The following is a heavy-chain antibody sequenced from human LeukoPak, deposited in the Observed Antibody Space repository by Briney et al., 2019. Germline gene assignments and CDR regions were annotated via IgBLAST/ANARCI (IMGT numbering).Heavy chain of an antibody. V-gene: IGHV3-21*01. CDR2: ISSSSSYI. J-gene: IGHJ4*02. D-gene: IGHD1-26*01. Sequence: GGSLRLSCAASGFTFSRYSMNWVRQAPGKGLEWVSSISSSSSYIYYADSVKGRFTISRDNAKNSLYLQMNSLRAEDTAVYYCARDLSGSYYVFDYWGQGTLVTVSS. CDR1: GFTFSRYS. CDR3: ARDLSGSYYVFDY.